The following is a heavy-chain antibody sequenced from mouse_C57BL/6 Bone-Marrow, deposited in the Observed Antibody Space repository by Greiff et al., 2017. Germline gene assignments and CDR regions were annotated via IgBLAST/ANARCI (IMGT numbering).Heavy chain of an antibody. J-gene: IGHJ2*01. V-gene: IGHV2-2*01. CDR1: GFSLTSYG. Sequence: QVQLKESGPGLVQPSQSLSITCTASGFSLTSYGVHWVRQSPGKGLEWLGVIWRGGSTDYNAAFISRMSTSKDNSKSQVFFKMNSLQADDTAIYYGARNPSIYYDYDRVYFDYWGQGTTLTVSS. CDR3: ARNPSIYYDYDRVYFDY. D-gene: IGHD2-4*01. CDR2: IWRGGST.